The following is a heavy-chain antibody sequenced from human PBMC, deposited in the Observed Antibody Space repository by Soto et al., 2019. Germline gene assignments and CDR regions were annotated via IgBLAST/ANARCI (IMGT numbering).Heavy chain of an antibody. Sequence: GGSLRLSCAASGFTFSGSAMHWVRQASGKGLEWVGRIRSKANSYATAYAASVKGRVTISRDDSKNTAYLQMNSLKTEDTAVYYCTRLQPKRAIQALRFLEWLPKSGGMDVWGQGTTVTVSS. V-gene: IGHV3-73*01. D-gene: IGHD3-3*01. CDR3: TRLQPKRAIQALRFLEWLPKSGGMDV. J-gene: IGHJ6*02. CDR1: GFTFSGSA. CDR2: IRSKANSYAT.